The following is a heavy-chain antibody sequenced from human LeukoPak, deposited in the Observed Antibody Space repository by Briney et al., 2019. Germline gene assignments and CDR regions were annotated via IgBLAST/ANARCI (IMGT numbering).Heavy chain of an antibody. J-gene: IGHJ4*02. CDR2: IDSSDSYT. V-gene: IGHV5-10-1*01. Sequence: GESLKISCKGSGYSFTSYWISWVRQMPGKGLEWMGRIDSSDSYTNYSPSFQGHVTISADKSISTAYLQWSSLKASDTAMYYCARPGFDCSSTSCYYYWGQGTLVTVSS. CDR1: GYSFTSYW. D-gene: IGHD2-2*01. CDR3: ARPGFDCSSTSCYYY.